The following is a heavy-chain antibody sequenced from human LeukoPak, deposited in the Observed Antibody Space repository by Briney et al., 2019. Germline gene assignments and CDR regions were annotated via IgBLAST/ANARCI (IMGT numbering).Heavy chain of an antibody. V-gene: IGHV3-30*02. CDR2: IRYDGSNK. Sequence: PGGSLRLSCAASGFTFSSYGMHWVRQAPGKGLEWVAFIRYDGSNKYYADSVKGRFTISRDNSKNTLYLQMNSLRAEDTAVYYCANLLRYFDLPAAFDIWGHGTMVTVSS. CDR3: ANLLRYFDLPAAFDI. CDR1: GFTFSSYG. J-gene: IGHJ3*02. D-gene: IGHD3-9*01.